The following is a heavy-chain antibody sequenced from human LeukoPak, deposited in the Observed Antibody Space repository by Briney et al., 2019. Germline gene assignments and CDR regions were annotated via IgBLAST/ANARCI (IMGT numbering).Heavy chain of an antibody. Sequence: ASVKVSCKASGYTFTDYFMHWVRQAPGQGLEWMGFVNPKSGGTHYTQKFQGRVTMTRDTSISTAYMELSRLRSDDTAVYYCARGHRGWSDYYYMDVWGEGTTVTVSS. V-gene: IGHV1-2*02. CDR3: ARGHRGWSDYYYMDV. D-gene: IGHD3-3*01. CDR2: VNPKSGGT. CDR1: GYTFTDYF. J-gene: IGHJ6*03.